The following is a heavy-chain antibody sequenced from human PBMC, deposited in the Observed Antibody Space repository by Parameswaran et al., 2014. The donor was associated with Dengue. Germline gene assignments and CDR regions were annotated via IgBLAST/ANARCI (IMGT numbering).Heavy chain of an antibody. V-gene: IGHV3-23*01. Sequence: GSLRLSCVASGFSFGSYAMSWVRQAPGMGLKWVSAISGSGDTTFYPDSVKGRFTISRDNSKNTVYLQIHSLRADDTAVYYCAKEGYDSRSGYFPFEYWGQGIRVTVSS. D-gene: IGHD3-3*01. J-gene: IGHJ4*02. CDR3: AKEGYDSRSGYFPFEY. CDR1: GFSFGSYA. CDR2: ISGSGDTT.